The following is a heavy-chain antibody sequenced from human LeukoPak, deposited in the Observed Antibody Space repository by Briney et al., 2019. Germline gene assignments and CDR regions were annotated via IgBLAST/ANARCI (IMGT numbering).Heavy chain of an antibody. CDR2: SSAYNGKT. CDR1: GYEFSSYG. V-gene: IGHV1-18*01. CDR3: AKDSPRDDYVRGSYRYSRRGLDI. D-gene: IGHD3-16*02. Sequence: GASVKVSCKASGYEFSSYGISWVRHAPGQGLEWMGWSSAYNGKTQYAEKSQGRLTMTTETSTSIAYMELRSLTSGDTAVYYCAKDSPRDDYVRGSYRYSRRGLDIWGQGTLVTASS. J-gene: IGHJ3*02.